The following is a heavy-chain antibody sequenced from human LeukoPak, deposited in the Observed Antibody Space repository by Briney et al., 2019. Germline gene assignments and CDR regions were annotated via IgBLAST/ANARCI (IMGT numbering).Heavy chain of an antibody. Sequence: GGSLRLSCAASGFTFSSYAMGWVRQAPGKGLEWVSAISGSGGSTYYADSVKGRFTISRDNSKNTLYLQMNSLRAEDTAVYYCAKRIIVVVPAARDLSYWGQGTLVTVSS. D-gene: IGHD2-2*01. J-gene: IGHJ4*02. CDR2: ISGSGGST. CDR1: GFTFSSYA. V-gene: IGHV3-23*01. CDR3: AKRIIVVVPAARDLSY.